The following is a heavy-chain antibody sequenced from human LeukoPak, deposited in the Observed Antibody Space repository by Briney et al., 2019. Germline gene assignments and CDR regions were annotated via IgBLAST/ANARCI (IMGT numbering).Heavy chain of an antibody. V-gene: IGHV4-59*08. Sequence: SETLSLTCTVSGGSISSFYWSWIRQPPGKGLEWIGYIYYSGNTKYNPSLKSRVTISRDTSKNHLSLKLSSVTAADTAVYYCARHVQYGSGSYSYLHLWGQGTQVAVSS. CDR3: ARHVQYGSGSYSYLHL. CDR1: GGSISSFY. J-gene: IGHJ1*01. D-gene: IGHD3-10*01. CDR2: IYYSGNT.